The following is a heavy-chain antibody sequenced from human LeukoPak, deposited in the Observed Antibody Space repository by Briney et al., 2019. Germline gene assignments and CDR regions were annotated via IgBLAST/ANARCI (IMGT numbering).Heavy chain of an antibody. D-gene: IGHD3-22*01. Sequence: PSETLSLTCTLSGDSISSYYWSWIRQPAGKGLEWIGRIYTRGSTNYNPSLKSRVTMSVDKSKNQFSLKLNSVTAEDPAVYYCAGDPNNSDSSGGPGGQGPLVTVSS. J-gene: IGHJ5*02. CDR2: IYTRGST. CDR1: GDSISSYY. CDR3: AGDPNNSDSSGGP. V-gene: IGHV4-4*07.